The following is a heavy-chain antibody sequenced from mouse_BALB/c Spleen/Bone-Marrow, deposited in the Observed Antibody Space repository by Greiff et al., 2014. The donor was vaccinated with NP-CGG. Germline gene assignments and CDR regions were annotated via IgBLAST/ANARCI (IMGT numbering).Heavy chain of an antibody. J-gene: IGHJ4*01. Sequence: QVQLQQSGAELMKPGASVKISCKATGYIFSSYWIEWIKRRPGRGLEWIGKVLPGSGRANYNENFKGKATFTADTSSNTAYMQHSSLTSEDSAVYYCARGLYGNYGEWGQGASVTVSS. CDR3: ARGLYGNYGE. D-gene: IGHD2-1*01. V-gene: IGHV1-9*01. CDR1: GYIFSSYW. CDR2: VLPGSGRA.